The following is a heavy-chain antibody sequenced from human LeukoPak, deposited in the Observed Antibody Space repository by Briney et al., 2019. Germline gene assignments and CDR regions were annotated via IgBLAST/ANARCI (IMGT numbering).Heavy chain of an antibody. CDR2: INHSGST. Sequence: SETLSLTCAVYGGSFSGYYWSWIRQPPGKGLEWIGEINHSGSTNYNPSLKSRVTISVDTSKNQFSLKLSSVTAADTAVYYCARRLNYYDSSDRRFDYWGQGTLVTVSS. D-gene: IGHD3-22*01. J-gene: IGHJ4*02. CDR1: GGSFSGYY. CDR3: ARRLNYYDSSDRRFDY. V-gene: IGHV4-34*01.